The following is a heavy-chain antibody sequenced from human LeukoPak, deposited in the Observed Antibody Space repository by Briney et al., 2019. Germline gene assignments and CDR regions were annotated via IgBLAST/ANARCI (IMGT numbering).Heavy chain of an antibody. CDR3: ARHGVTTVTDSLYFQH. V-gene: IGHV4-59*08. CDR2: IYYSGST. D-gene: IGHD4-11*01. CDR1: GGSISSYY. J-gene: IGHJ1*01. Sequence: PSETLSLTCTVSGGSISSYYWSWIRQPPGEGLDWIGYIYYSGSTDYNPSLKSRVTISVDTSKNQFSLKLSSVTAADTAVYYCARHGVTTVTDSLYFQHWGQGTLVTVSS.